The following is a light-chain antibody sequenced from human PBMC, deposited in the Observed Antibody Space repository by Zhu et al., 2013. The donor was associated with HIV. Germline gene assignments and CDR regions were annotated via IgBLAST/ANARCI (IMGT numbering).Light chain of an antibody. V-gene: IGKV1-5*03. CDR3: QQYNSYPPV. J-gene: IGKJ3*01. Sequence: DIQMTQSPSTLSASVGDRVTITCRASQSISSWLAWYQQKPGKAPKLLIYKASSLESGVPSRFSGSGSGTEFTLTISSLQPDDFATYYCQQYNSYPPVFGPGTKVDIK. CDR2: KAS. CDR1: QSISSW.